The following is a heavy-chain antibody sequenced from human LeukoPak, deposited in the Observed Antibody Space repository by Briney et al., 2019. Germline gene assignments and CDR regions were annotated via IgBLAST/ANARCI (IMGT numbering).Heavy chain of an antibody. D-gene: IGHD6-13*01. Sequence: GASVKVSCKASGYSSTNYGISWVRQAPGQGLEWMGWIHIYRGNTNYAQKFQGRVTMTTDTSTSTVYMEVRGLRSDDTAMCYCARDVGITVADSFDPWGQGTLVTVSS. J-gene: IGHJ5*02. CDR1: GYSSTNYG. CDR3: ARDVGITVADSFDP. V-gene: IGHV1-18*01. CDR2: IHIYRGNT.